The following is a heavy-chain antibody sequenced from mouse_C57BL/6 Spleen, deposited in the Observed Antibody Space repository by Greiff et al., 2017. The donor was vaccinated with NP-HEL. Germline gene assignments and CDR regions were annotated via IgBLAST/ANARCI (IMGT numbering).Heavy chain of an antibody. CDR2: IWRGGST. J-gene: IGHJ4*01. Sequence: VMLVESGPGLVQPSQSLSITCTVSGFSLTSYGVHWVRQSPGKGLEWLGVIWRGGSTDYNAAFMSRLSITKDNSKSQVFFKMNSLQADDTAIYYCAKKRVDSSGYYAMDYWGQGTSVTVSS. CDR3: AKKRVDSSGYYAMDY. CDR1: GFSLTSYG. D-gene: IGHD3-2*02. V-gene: IGHV2-5*01.